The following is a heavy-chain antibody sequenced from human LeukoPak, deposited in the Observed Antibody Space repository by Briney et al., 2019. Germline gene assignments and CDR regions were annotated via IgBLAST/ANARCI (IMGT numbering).Heavy chain of an antibody. Sequence: XAISWVRQAPGQGLEWMGRIIPILGIANYAQKFQGRVTITADKSTSTAYMELSSLRSEDTAVYYCARAGLQYYDFWSGYYEEDAFDIWGQGTMVTVSS. CDR2: IIPILGIA. D-gene: IGHD3-3*01. CDR1: XA. V-gene: IGHV1-69*04. CDR3: ARAGLQYYDFWSGYYEEDAFDI. J-gene: IGHJ3*02.